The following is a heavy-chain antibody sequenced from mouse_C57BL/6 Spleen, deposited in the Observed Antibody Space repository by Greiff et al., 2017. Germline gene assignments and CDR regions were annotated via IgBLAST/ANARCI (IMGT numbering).Heavy chain of an antibody. J-gene: IGHJ2*01. Sequence: VQLQQSGAELMKPGASVKLSCKSTGYTFTGYWIEWVKQRPGHGLEWIGEILPGSGSTNYNEKFKGKATFTADTSSNTAYMQLSSLTTEDSAIYYCARGAYGNYPFDYWGQGTTLTVSS. CDR1: GYTFTGYW. D-gene: IGHD2-1*01. CDR2: ILPGSGST. CDR3: ARGAYGNYPFDY. V-gene: IGHV1-9*01.